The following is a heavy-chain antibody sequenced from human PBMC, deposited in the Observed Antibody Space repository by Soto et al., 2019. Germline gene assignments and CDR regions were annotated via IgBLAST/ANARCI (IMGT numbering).Heavy chain of an antibody. V-gene: IGHV3-23*01. D-gene: IGHD2-15*01. CDR3: AKAGYCTGVSCYFYYFDS. CDR1: GFTFYNYA. CDR2: ISGSGATP. J-gene: IGHJ4*02. Sequence: GGSLRLSCSASGFTFYNYAMSWVRQAPGEGLEWVSGISGSGATPYYADSVKGRFTISRDNSKNTLFLQMNSLSAEDTAVYFCAKAGYCTGVSCYFYYFDSWGQGTLVTVS.